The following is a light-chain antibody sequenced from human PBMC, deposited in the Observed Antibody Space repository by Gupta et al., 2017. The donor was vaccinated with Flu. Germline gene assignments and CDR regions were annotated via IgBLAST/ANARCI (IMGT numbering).Light chain of an antibody. V-gene: IGKV3-11*01. CDR2: DAS. J-gene: IGKJ5*01. CDR3: QQRGIWPPVT. CDR1: QSVSTY. Sequence: EKATRSCRASQSVSTYLVWYQQKPGQAPRLLIYDASNRATGIPARFSGSGSGTDFTLTISSLEPEDFAVYYCQQRGIWPPVTFGQGTRLEIK.